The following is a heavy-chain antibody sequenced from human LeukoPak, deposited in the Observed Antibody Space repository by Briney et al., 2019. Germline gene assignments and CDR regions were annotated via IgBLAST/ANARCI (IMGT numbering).Heavy chain of an antibody. CDR3: AKGNYYDSSAYNWFDP. CDR2: IRYDGTNK. V-gene: IGHV3-30*02. Sequence: PSGGSLRLSCAASGFTFSSYGMHWVRQAPGKGLEWVAFIRYDGTNKYYAESVKGRFTISRDNSKNTLYVQMNSLRAEDTAVYYCAKGNYYDSSAYNWFDPWGQGTLVTVSS. CDR1: GFTFSSYG. J-gene: IGHJ5*02. D-gene: IGHD3-22*01.